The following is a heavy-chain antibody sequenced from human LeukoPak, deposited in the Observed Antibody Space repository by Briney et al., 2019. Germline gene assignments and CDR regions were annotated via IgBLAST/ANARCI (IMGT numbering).Heavy chain of an antibody. CDR1: GYTFTSYG. D-gene: IGHD3-22*01. CDR2: ISAYNGNT. J-gene: IGHJ4*02. Sequence: GASVKVSCKASGYTFTSYGISWVRQAPGQGLEWMGWISAYNGNTNYAQKLQGRVTMTTDTSTSTAYMELRSLRSDDTAVYYCARVRYDSSGYYNRYYFDYWGQGTLVTVSS. CDR3: ARVRYDSSGYYNRYYFDY. V-gene: IGHV1-18*01.